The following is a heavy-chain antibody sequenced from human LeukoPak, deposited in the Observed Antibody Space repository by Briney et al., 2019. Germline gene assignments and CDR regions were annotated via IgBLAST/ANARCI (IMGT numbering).Heavy chain of an antibody. Sequence: SETLSLTCTVSGGSISSYYWSWIRQPPGKGLEWIGYIYYSGSTNYNPSLKSRVTISVDTSKNQFSLKLSSVTAADTAVYYCAGAYYYDSSGYSRWGQGTLVTVSS. V-gene: IGHV4-59*01. CDR3: AGAYYYDSSGYSR. CDR2: IYYSGST. J-gene: IGHJ4*02. D-gene: IGHD3-22*01. CDR1: GGSISSYY.